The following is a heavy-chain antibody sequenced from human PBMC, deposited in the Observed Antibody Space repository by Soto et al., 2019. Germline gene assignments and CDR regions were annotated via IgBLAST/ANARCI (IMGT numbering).Heavy chain of an antibody. CDR3: ARDLRLRKTYQLLYDRRYGMDV. CDR2: ISSSGSTI. V-gene: IGHV3-48*03. Sequence: EVQLVESGGGLVQPGGSLRLSCAASGFTFSSYEMNWGRQAPGKGLEWVSYISSSGSTIYYADSVKGRFTISRDNAKNSLYLQMNSLRAEDTAVYYCARDLRLRKTYQLLYDRRYGMDVWGQGTTVTVSS. D-gene: IGHD2-2*02. CDR1: GFTFSSYE. J-gene: IGHJ6*02.